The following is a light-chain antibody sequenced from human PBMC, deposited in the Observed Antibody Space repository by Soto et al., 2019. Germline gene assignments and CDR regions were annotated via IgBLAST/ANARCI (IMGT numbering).Light chain of an antibody. Sequence: EIVMTQSPATLSVSPGERATLSCRASQSVSSNLAWYQQKPGQAPRLLIYGASTRATGLPARFNVSGSGTEFTLTITSLQSEDFAVCYCQQYDDWPLTFGGGTKVEIK. V-gene: IGKV3-15*01. J-gene: IGKJ4*01. CDR1: QSVSSN. CDR3: QQYDDWPLT. CDR2: GAS.